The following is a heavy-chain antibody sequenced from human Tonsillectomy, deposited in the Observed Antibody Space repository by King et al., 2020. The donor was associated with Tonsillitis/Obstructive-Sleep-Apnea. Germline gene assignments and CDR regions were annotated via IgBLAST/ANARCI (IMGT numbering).Heavy chain of an antibody. CDR1: GGSISSSNW. Sequence: PLQESGPGLVKPSGTLSLTCAVSGGSISSSNWWSWVRQPPGKGLEWIGEIYHSGSTNYNPSLKSRVTISVDKSKNQFSLKLSSVTAADTAVYYCARGLYCSGGSCYAPYGPSNWFDPWGQGTLVTVSS. J-gene: IGHJ5*02. CDR3: ARGLYCSGGSCYAPYGPSNWFDP. CDR2: IYHSGST. V-gene: IGHV4-4*02. D-gene: IGHD2-15*01.